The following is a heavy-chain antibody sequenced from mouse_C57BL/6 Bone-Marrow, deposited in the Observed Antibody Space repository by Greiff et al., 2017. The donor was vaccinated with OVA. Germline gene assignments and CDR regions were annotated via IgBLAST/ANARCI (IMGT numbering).Heavy chain of an antibody. Sequence: DVQLVESGGGLVKPGGSLKLSCAASGFTFSSYAMSWVRQTPEKRLEWVATISDGGSYTYYPDNVKGRFTISRDNAKNNLYLQMSHLKSEDTAMYYCARDHGSSYDAYWGQGTLVTVSA. D-gene: IGHD1-1*01. V-gene: IGHV5-4*01. CDR3: ARDHGSSYDAY. CDR2: ISDGGSYT. CDR1: GFTFSSYA. J-gene: IGHJ3*01.